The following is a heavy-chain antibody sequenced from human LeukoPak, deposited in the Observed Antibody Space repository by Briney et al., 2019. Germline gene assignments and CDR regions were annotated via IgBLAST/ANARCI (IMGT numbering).Heavy chain of an antibody. CDR2: IHYSGKV. V-gene: IGHV4-39*01. D-gene: IGHD6-19*01. CDR1: GGSLRSSGHW. Sequence: SETLSLTCTVSGGSLRSSGHWWVWIRQPPGTGLEWIGSIHYSGKVYYNPSLKSRVTTSVDTSTDQFSLRLSSATAADTAIYYCARQSGDQSSAWYFDAWGQGTLVTVSS. J-gene: IGHJ4*02. CDR3: ARQSGDQSSAWYFDA.